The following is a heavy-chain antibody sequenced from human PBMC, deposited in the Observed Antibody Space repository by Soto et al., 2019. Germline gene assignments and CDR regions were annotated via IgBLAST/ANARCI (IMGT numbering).Heavy chain of an antibody. CDR3: ERGRRNRYCSSTTCYGYTWFDP. D-gene: IGHD2-2*01. V-gene: IGHV4-34*01. CDR1: GGSFSGYY. Sequence: SETLSLTCAVYGGSFSGYYWSWIRQPPGKGLEWIGEINHSGSTNYNPSLKSRVTISVDTSKNQFSLKLSSVTAADTAVYYCERGRRNRYCSSTTCYGYTWFDPWGKGTLVTVSS. CDR2: INHSGST. J-gene: IGHJ5*02.